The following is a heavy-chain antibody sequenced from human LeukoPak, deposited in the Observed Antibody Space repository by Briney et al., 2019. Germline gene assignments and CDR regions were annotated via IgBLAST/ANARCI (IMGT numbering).Heavy chain of an antibody. D-gene: IGHD2-2*01. V-gene: IGHV3-48*03. J-gene: IGHJ6*02. CDR1: GFTFSSYE. Sequence: PGGSLRLSCAASGFTFSSYEMNWVRQAPGKGLEWVSYITSSGRTIYYADSVKGRFTISRDNAKNSLYLQMNGLRAEDTAVYYCARDRVPAAIGYYYGMDVWGQGTTVTVSS. CDR2: ITSSGRTI. CDR3: ARDRVPAAIGYYYGMDV.